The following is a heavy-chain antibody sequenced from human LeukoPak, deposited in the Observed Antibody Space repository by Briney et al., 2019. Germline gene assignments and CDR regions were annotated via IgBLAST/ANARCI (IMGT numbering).Heavy chain of an antibody. V-gene: IGHV1-2*06. Sequence: ASVKVFCKAAGDTFSGSYIHWVRRAPGQSLEWMGRINPNSGDTNFAQTFQGRVTMTRDTSISTAYMELGSLRSEDTAVYYCATHYYDSSGYYVPVGPWGQGTLVTGSS. D-gene: IGHD3-22*01. CDR2: INPNSGDT. CDR1: GDTFSGSY. J-gene: IGHJ5*02. CDR3: ATHYYDSSGYYVPVGP.